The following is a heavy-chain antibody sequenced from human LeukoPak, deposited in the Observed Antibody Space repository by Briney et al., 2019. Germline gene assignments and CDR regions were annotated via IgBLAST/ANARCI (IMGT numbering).Heavy chain of an antibody. CDR1: GVTFSSYA. CDR3: AKTRPLDSSSWSHGDY. D-gene: IGHD6-13*01. J-gene: IGHJ4*02. Sequence: GGSLRLSCAASGVTFSSYAMSWVRQAPGKGLEWVSAISGSGDSTYYGDSVKGRSTISRDNSKNTPYLQMNSLRAEDTAVYYCAKTRPLDSSSWSHGDYWGQGTLVTVSS. CDR2: ISGSGDST. V-gene: IGHV3-23*01.